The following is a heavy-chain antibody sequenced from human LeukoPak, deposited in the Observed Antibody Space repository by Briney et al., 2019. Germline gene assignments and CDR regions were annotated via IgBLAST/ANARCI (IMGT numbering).Heavy chain of an antibody. CDR1: GFTFSSYS. D-gene: IGHD3-10*01. V-gene: IGHV3-21*01. J-gene: IGHJ6*03. CDR2: ISSSSSYI. Sequence: GGSLRLSCAASGFTFSSYSMNWVRQAPGKGLEWVSSISSSSSYIYYADSVKGRFSISRDNAKNSLYLQVNSLRAEDTAVYYCARDFWMVRGVTDYYYYYMDVWGKGTTVTVSS. CDR3: ARDFWMVRGVTDYYYYYMDV.